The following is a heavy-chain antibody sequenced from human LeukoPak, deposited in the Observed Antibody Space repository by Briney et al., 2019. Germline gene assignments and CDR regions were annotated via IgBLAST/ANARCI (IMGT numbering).Heavy chain of an antibody. CDR3: AREEMYYDGSGYYYGPYFDY. J-gene: IGHJ4*02. CDR1: GYTFTNHY. D-gene: IGHD3-22*01. Sequence: ASVKVSCTASGYTFTNHYIHWVRQAPGQGLEWMGVINPSGGSTSYAQKFQGRVTMTRDTSTSTVYMELSSLRSEDTAVYYCAREEMYYDGSGYYYGPYFDYWGQGTLVTVSS. CDR2: INPSGGST. V-gene: IGHV1-46*01.